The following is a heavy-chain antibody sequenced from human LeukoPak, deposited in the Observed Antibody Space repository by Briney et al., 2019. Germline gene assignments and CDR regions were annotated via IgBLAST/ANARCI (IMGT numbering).Heavy chain of an antibody. CDR1: GYTLTELS. V-gene: IGHV1-24*01. Sequence: GASVKDSCKVSGYTLTELSMHWVRQGLGKGLEWMGGFYPEDGETIYAQKFQGRVTMTEDTSTDTAYMELSSLRYEDTAVYYCATDVTENRYYYGSGSYKNWGQGTMVTVSS. J-gene: IGHJ4*02. D-gene: IGHD3-10*01. CDR3: ATDVTENRYYYGSGSYKN. CDR2: FYPEDGET.